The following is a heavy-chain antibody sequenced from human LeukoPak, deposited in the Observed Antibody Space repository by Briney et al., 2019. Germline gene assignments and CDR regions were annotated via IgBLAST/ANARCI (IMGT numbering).Heavy chain of an antibody. V-gene: IGHV4-31*11. CDR1: GGSLSGYY. CDR2: IYYSGST. D-gene: IGHD5-12*01. Sequence: SETLSLTCAVYGGSLSGYYWSWIRQHPGKGLEWIGYIYYSGSTYYNPSLKSRVTISVDTSKNQFSLKLSSVTAADTAVYYCAKSGYDYTFDYWGQGTLVTVSS. J-gene: IGHJ4*02. CDR3: AKSGYDYTFDY.